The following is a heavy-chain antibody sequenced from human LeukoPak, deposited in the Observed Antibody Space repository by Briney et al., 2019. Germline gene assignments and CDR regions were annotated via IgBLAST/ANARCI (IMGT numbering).Heavy chain of an antibody. CDR3: RGISVTGFDF. CDR1: GFTFSTHT. D-gene: IGHD4-11*01. CDR2: ISYDGTND. Sequence: GGSLRLSCAASGFTFSTHTMHWVRQAPGKGLDWVAFISYDGTNDYYADSVKGRFTISRDNSKSTLYLQMNSLRAEDTAVYYCRGISVTGFDFWGQGTLVTVSS. J-gene: IGHJ4*02. V-gene: IGHV3-30*04.